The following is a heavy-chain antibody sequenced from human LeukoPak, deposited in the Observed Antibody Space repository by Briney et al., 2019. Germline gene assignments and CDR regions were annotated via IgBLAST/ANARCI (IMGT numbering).Heavy chain of an antibody. V-gene: IGHV3-48*04. CDR2: ISSSSSTI. J-gene: IGHJ3*02. D-gene: IGHD2-2*01. Sequence: GGSLRLSCAASGFTFSSYSMNWVRQAPGKGLEWVSYISSSSSTIYYADSVKGRFTISRDNAKNSLYLQMNSLRAEDTAVYYCARERTDIVVVPAAMGDDAFDIWGQGTMVTVSS. CDR3: ARERTDIVVVPAAMGDDAFDI. CDR1: GFTFSSYS.